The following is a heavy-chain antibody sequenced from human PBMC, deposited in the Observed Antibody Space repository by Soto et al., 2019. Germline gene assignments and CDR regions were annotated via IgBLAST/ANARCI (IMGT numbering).Heavy chain of an antibody. CDR2: IYYGGST. D-gene: IGHD6-13*01. CDR1: GRSISSYY. V-gene: IGHV4-59*08. J-gene: IGHJ5*02. CDR3: ARLAAAGRNWFDP. Sequence: SETLSLTCTVSGRSISSYYWSWIRQPPGKGLEWIGYIYYGGSTNYNPSLKSRVTISVDTSKNQFSLKLSSVTAADTAVYYCARLAAAGRNWFDPWGQGTLVTVS.